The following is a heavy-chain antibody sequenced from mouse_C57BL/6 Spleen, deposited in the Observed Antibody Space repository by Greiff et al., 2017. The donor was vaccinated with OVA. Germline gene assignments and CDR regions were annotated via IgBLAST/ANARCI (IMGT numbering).Heavy chain of an antibody. Sequence: EVQVVESGGGLVKPGGSLKLSCAASGFTFSDYGMHWVRQAPEKGLEWVAYISSGSSTIYYADTVKGRFTISRDNAKNTLFLQMTSLRSEDTAMYYCARRDYGSLAYWGQGTLVTVSA. D-gene: IGHD1-1*01. CDR2: ISSGSSTI. CDR1: GFTFSDYG. CDR3: ARRDYGSLAY. V-gene: IGHV5-17*01. J-gene: IGHJ3*01.